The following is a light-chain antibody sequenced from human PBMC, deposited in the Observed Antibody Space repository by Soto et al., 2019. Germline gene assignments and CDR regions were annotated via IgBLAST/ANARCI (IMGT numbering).Light chain of an antibody. CDR3: QSYDSSLSGSV. J-gene: IGLJ3*02. CDR1: SSNIGAGYD. CDR2: GDT. V-gene: IGLV1-40*01. Sequence: QSVLTQPPSVSGAPGQTVTISCTGSSSNIGAGYDVSWYQQLPGTAPKLLIFGDTNRPSGVPDRFSGSHSGASASLAISGLQAEDEGDSYCQSYDSSLSGSVFGGGTKLTVL.